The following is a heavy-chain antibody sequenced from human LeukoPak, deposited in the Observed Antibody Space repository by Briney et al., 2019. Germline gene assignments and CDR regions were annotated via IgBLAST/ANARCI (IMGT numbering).Heavy chain of an antibody. CDR2: IYYSGST. CDR3: ARRDSIGYYNY. V-gene: IGHV4-61*08. D-gene: IGHD3-22*01. CDR1: GGSISSGGYY. Sequence: PSETLSLTCTVSGGSISSGGYYWSWIRQHPGKGLEWIGYIYYSGSTNYNPSLKSRVTISVDTSKNQFSLKVSSVTAADTAVYYCARRDSIGYYNYWGQGTLVTVSS. J-gene: IGHJ4*02.